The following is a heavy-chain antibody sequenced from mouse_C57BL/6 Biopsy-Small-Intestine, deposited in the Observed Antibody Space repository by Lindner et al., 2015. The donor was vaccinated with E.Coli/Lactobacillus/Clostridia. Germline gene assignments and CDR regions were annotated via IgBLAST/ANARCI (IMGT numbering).Heavy chain of an antibody. D-gene: IGHD3-1*01. Sequence: VQLQESGPELVKPGASVKMSCKASEYTFTSYVLHWIKHKPGQGLEWIGYINPYNDGTNYNETFKGKATLTSDKSSSTAYMELSSLTPEDSAVYYCARRASSSGPFDYWGQGTTLTVSS. V-gene: IGHV1-14*01. CDR1: EYTFTSYV. CDR2: INPYNDGT. J-gene: IGHJ2*01. CDR3: ARRASSSGPFDY.